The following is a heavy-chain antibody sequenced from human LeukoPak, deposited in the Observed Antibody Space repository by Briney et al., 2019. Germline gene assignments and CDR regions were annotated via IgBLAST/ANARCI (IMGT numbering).Heavy chain of an antibody. D-gene: IGHD2-21*02. J-gene: IGHJ4*02. CDR3: ASEWSANCGGDCPPEY. CDR1: GFTFSSYG. CDR2: ISYDGSNK. Sequence: QAGGSLRLSCAASGFTFSSYGMHWVRRAPGKGLEWVAVISYDGSNKYYADSVKGRFTISRDNSKNTLYLQMNSLRAEDTAVYYCASEWSANCGGDCPPEYWGQGTLVTVSS. V-gene: IGHV3-30*03.